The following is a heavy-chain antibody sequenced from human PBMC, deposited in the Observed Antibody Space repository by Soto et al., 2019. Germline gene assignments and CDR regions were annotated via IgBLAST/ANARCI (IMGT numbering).Heavy chain of an antibody. CDR1: GGSISSSNW. Sequence: PSETLSLTCAVSGGSISSSNWWSWVRQPPGKGLEWIGEIYHSGSTNYNPSLKSRVTISVDKSKNQFSLKLSSVTAADTAVYYCARKXQVGVVINYYYYYGMDVWGQGTTVTVSS. CDR2: IYHSGST. D-gene: IGHD3-3*01. V-gene: IGHV4-4*02. J-gene: IGHJ6*02. CDR3: ARKXQVGVVINYYYYYGMDV.